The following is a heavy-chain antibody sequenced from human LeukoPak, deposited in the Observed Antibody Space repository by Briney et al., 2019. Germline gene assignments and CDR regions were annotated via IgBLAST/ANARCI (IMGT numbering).Heavy chain of an antibody. D-gene: IGHD1-26*01. CDR3: ARPRAVYSGSHYYMDV. V-gene: IGHV4-59*12. Sequence: SETLSLTCTVSGGSISSYYWSWIRQPPGKGLEWIGYIYYSGSTNYNPSLKSRVTISVDTSKNQFSLKLSSVTAADTAVYYCARPRAVYSGSHYYMDVWGKGTTVTVSS. CDR2: IYYSGST. J-gene: IGHJ6*03. CDR1: GGSISSYY.